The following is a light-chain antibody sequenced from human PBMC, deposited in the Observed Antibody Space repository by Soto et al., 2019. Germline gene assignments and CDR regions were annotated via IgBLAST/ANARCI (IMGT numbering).Light chain of an antibody. CDR1: QSVSSSY. J-gene: IGKJ2*01. CDR3: QQYCSSPYT. CDR2: VAS. Sequence: EIVLTQSPCTLSLSPGERATLSCRASQSVSSSYLAWYQQKPGQAPRLLIYVASSRATGIPDRFSGSGSGTDFTLTISRLEPEDFAVYYCQQYCSSPYTFGQGTKLEIK. V-gene: IGKV3-20*01.